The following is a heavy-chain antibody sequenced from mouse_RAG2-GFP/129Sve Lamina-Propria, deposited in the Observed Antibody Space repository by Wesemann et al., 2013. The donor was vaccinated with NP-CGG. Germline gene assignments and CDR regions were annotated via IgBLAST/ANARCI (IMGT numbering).Heavy chain of an antibody. Sequence: EVQLQQSVAELVRPGASVKLSCTASGFNIKDDYMHWVKQRPEQGLEWIGWIDPENGDTEYASKFQGKATITADTSSNTAYLQLSSLTSEDTAVYYCTTVAVDYWGQGTTLTVSS. CDR2: IDPENGDT. CDR3: TTVAVDY. CDR1: GFNIKDDY. J-gene: IGHJ2*01. V-gene: IGHV14-4*01. D-gene: IGHD1-1*02.